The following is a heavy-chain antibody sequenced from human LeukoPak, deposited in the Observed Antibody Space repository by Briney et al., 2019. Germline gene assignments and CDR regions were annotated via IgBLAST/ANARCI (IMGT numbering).Heavy chain of an antibody. CDR1: GFTFSSYA. CDR3: AKEGGYSSGWYGSFDY. CDR2: ISGSGGST. D-gene: IGHD6-19*01. J-gene: IGHJ4*02. V-gene: IGHV3-23*01. Sequence: GGSLRLSCAASGFTFSSYAMSWVRQAPGEGLEWVSAISGSGGSTYYADSVKGRFTISRDNSKNTLYLQMNSLRAEDTPVYYCAKEGGYSSGWYGSFDYWGQGTLVTVSS.